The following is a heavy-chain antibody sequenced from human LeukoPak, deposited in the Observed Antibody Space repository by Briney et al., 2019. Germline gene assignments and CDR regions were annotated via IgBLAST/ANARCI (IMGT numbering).Heavy chain of an antibody. CDR3: ARFGYVAAVDV. J-gene: IGHJ4*02. CDR2: INLAGSET. D-gene: IGHD2-15*01. V-gene: IGHV3-7*01. Sequence: GGSLRLSCAASGFSFSAYWMTWVRQAPGTGLEWVANINLAGSETYYVDPVEGRFSISRDNAKNLVYLQMNSLRAEDTAVYHCARFGYVAAVDVWGQGTPVTVSS. CDR1: GFSFSAYW.